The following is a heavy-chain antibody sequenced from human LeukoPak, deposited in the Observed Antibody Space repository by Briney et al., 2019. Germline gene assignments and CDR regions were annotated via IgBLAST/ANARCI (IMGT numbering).Heavy chain of an antibody. D-gene: IGHD4-17*01. V-gene: IGHV1-69*06. CDR3: ARDPSYGDYEGGWFDP. CDR2: IIPIFGTA. J-gene: IGHJ5*02. CDR1: GGTFSSYA. Sequence: SVKVSCKASGGTFSSYAISWVRQAPGQGLEWMGGIIPIFGTANYAQKFQGRVTITADKSTSTAYMELSSLRSEDTAVYYCARDPSYGDYEGGWFDPWGQGTLVTVSS.